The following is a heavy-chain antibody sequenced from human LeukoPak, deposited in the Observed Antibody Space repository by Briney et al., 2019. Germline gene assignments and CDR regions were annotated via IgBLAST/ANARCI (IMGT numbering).Heavy chain of an antibody. CDR3: ARGISPYYDFWSGYWVDY. CDR1: GYTFTSYG. V-gene: IGHV1-18*01. CDR2: ISAYNGNT. Sequence: ASVKVSCKASGYTFTSYGISWVRQAPGQGLEWMGWISAYNGNTNYAQKLQGRVTMTTDTSTSTAYMELSRLRSDDTAVYYCARGISPYYDFWSGYWVDYWGQGTLVTVSS. J-gene: IGHJ4*02. D-gene: IGHD3-3*01.